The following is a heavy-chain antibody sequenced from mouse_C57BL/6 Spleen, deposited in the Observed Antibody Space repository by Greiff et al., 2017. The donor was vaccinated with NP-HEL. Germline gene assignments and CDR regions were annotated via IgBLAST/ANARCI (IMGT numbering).Heavy chain of an antibody. CDR1: GYSFTGYY. V-gene: IGHV1-42*01. CDR3: ATVVARPHYYAMDY. CDR2: INPSTGGT. Sequence: EVQGVESGPELVKPGASVKISCKASGYSFTGYYMNWVKQSPEKSLEWIGEINPSTGGTTYNQKFKAKATLTVDKSSSTAYMQLKSLTSEDSAVYYCATVVARPHYYAMDYWGQGTSVTVSS. D-gene: IGHD1-1*01. J-gene: IGHJ4*01.